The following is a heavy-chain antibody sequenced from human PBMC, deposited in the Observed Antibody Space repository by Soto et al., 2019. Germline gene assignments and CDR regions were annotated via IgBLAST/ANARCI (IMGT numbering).Heavy chain of an antibody. D-gene: IGHD4-4*01. CDR2: INAGNGNT. CDR1: GYTFTSYA. CDR3: ARADYSNEFDY. V-gene: IGHV1-3*01. Sequence: QVQLVQSGAEVKKPGASVKVSCKASGYTFTSYAMHWVRQAPGQRLEWMGWINAGNGNTKYSQKFQGRVTITRDTSASAAYMALSSRRSEDTAVYDCARADYSNEFDYWGQGTLVTVSS. J-gene: IGHJ4*02.